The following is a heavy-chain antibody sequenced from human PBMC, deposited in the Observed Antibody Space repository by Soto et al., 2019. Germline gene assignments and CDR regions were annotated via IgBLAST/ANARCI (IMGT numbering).Heavy chain of an antibody. CDR3: AGRYCTNGVCYTNYYYYIDV. J-gene: IGHJ6*03. CDR1: GFTFSTYA. CDR2: ITTSGGNT. D-gene: IGHD2-8*01. Sequence: EVQLLESGGGLVQPGGSLRLSCAASGFTFSTYAMSWVRQAPGKGLEWVSTITTSGGNTYYADSVQGRFTISRDNSKNTLYLQMKRLRAEDTDVYYCAGRYCTNGVCYTNYYYYIDVWGKGTTVTVSS. V-gene: IGHV3-23*01.